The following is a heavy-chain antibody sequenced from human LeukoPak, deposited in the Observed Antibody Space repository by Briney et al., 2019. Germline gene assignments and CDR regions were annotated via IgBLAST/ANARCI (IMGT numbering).Heavy chain of an antibody. V-gene: IGHV3-7*01. CDR3: ARGGGYYFDH. Sequence: GGSLRLFCAASGFTFSSYWMNWVRLAPGKGLEWVANIMEDGSEKYYVDSVEGRFTISRDNAKNSLYLQMNSLRAEDTAVYYCARGGGYYFDHLGQGTLVTVSS. CDR2: IMEDGSEK. J-gene: IGHJ4*02. D-gene: IGHD5-24*01. CDR1: GFTFSSYW.